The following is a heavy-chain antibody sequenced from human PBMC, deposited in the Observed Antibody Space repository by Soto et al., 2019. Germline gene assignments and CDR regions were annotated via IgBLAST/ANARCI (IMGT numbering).Heavy chain of an antibody. CDR2: IWHDGKNK. CDR3: ARDPGQDEAMDY. Sequence: QVQVVESGGGVVQPGRSLRLSCAASGFTFSNFGMHWVRQAPGKGLEWVAVIWHDGKNKYYADSAEGRFTISRDNSKNTLYVQLNSLRAEDTAVYYCARDPGQDEAMDYWGQGTLVTVSS. V-gene: IGHV3-33*01. J-gene: IGHJ4*02. CDR1: GFTFSNFG.